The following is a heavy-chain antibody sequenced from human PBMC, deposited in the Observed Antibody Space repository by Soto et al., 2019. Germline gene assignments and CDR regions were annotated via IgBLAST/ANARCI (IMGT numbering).Heavy chain of an antibody. CDR3: ARDNASPIAAAGTGVWFDP. Sequence: PSETLSLTCAVSGGSISSGGYSWSWIRQPPGKGLEWIGYIYHSGSTYYNPSLKSRVTISVDRSKNQFSLKLSSVTAADTAVYYCARDNASPIAAAGTGVWFDPWGQGTLVTVSS. J-gene: IGHJ5*02. CDR1: GGSISSGGYS. D-gene: IGHD6-13*01. CDR2: IYHSGST. V-gene: IGHV4-30-2*01.